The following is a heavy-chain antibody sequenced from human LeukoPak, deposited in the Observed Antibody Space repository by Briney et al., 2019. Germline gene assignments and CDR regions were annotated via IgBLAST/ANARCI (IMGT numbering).Heavy chain of an antibody. D-gene: IGHD3-10*02. CDR3: AKASAVRGYYYYGMDV. J-gene: IGHJ6*02. Sequence: PGGSLRLSCAASGFTFSSYAMNWVRHAPGKGLEWVSGISDSGGITYYADSVKGRFTISRDNSKNTMYLQMNSLRVEDTAVYYCAKASAVRGYYYYGMDVWGQGTTVTVSS. CDR1: GFTFSSYA. CDR2: ISDSGGIT. V-gene: IGHV3-23*01.